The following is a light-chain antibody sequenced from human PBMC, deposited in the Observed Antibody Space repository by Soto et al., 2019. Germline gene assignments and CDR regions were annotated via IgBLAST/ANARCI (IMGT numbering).Light chain of an antibody. CDR3: QQSYSAPYT. Sequence: DIQMTQSPSSLSASVGDRVSISCRTSQNIDRYLNWYQQKPGKAPQVLISGAASLQSGVPSRFSGSGAGTEFTLSISNLQPEDFATYFCQQSYSAPYTFGQGNRLEI. J-gene: IGKJ2*01. CDR2: GAA. V-gene: IGKV1-39*01. CDR1: QNIDRY.